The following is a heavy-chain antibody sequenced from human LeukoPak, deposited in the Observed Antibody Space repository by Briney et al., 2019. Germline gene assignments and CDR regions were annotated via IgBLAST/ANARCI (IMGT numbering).Heavy chain of an antibody. J-gene: IGHJ4*02. CDR1: GFTFSDYA. V-gene: IGHV3-23*01. Sequence: PGGSLRLSCAASGFTFSDYAINWVSQAPGKGLEWVSSISGSGRSTYYADSVKGRFTISRANSKNTLYLQMNSLRAEDTAVYYCVVQGGPFGYCGKGTLVTVFS. D-gene: IGHD3-10*01. CDR2: ISGSGRST. CDR3: VVQGGPFGY.